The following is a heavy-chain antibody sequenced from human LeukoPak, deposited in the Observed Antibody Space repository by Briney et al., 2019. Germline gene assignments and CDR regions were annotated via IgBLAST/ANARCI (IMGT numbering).Heavy chain of an antibody. D-gene: IGHD3-9*01. J-gene: IGHJ6*02. Sequence: SETLSLTCTVSGGSISSYYWSWIRQPPGKGLEWMGYIYYSGSTNYNPSLKSRVTISVDTSKNQFSLKLSSVTAADTAVYYCARVASDYDILTGYNYYGMDVWGQGTTVTVSS. CDR1: GGSISSYY. CDR2: IYYSGST. V-gene: IGHV4-59*01. CDR3: ARVASDYDILTGYNYYGMDV.